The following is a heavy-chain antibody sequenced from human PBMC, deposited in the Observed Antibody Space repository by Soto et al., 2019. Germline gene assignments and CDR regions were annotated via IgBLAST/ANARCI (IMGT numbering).Heavy chain of an antibody. CDR1: GYRFTDYW. CDR3: ASVDWRHGSDLGYYYYGMDV. V-gene: IGHV5-51*01. Sequence: PGESLKISCKGSGYRFTDYWIGWVRQMSGKGLEWMGIIYPADSDTRYSPSFQGQVTISADKSISTAYLQWSSLKASATAMYYCASVDWRHGSDLGYYYYGMDVWGQGTTVTVSS. J-gene: IGHJ6*02. D-gene: IGHD3-10*01. CDR2: IYPADSDT.